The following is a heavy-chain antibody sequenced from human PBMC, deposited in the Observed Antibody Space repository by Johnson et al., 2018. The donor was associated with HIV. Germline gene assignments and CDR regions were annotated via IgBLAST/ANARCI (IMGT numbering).Heavy chain of an antibody. CDR2: IKSKTGGGTT. V-gene: IGHV3-15*01. Sequence: VQLVESGGGVVQPGDSLRLSCTASGFRFSNAWMGWVRQAPGKGLEWLGRIKSKTGGGTTSYAAPVKGRFTISRDDSKDTVYLHMNSLKVDDTAVYYCTTDWEYYYGSGKLDAFDMWGQGTMVTVSS. D-gene: IGHD3-10*01. CDR3: TTDWEYYYGSGKLDAFDM. CDR1: GFRFSNAW. J-gene: IGHJ3*02.